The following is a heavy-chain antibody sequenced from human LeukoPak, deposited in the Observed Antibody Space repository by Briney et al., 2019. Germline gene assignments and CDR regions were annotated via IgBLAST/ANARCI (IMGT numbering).Heavy chain of an antibody. V-gene: IGHV4-34*01. J-gene: IGHJ5*02. D-gene: IGHD2-2*01. CDR2: INHSGNI. Sequence: SETLYLTCVVYNGSFSDYYWSWIRQPPVKELEWIGEINHSGNINYNPSLRSRVTMSVDTSKNQFFLKLSSVTAAHTGLYSCARRVRIVQVPRWFDPWGQGTLVTVSS. CDR1: NGSFSDYY. CDR3: ARRVRIVQVPRWFDP.